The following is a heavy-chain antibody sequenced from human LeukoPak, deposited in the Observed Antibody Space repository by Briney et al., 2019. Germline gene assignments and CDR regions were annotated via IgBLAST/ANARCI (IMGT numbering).Heavy chain of an antibody. Sequence: PSETLSLTCAVYGGSFSGYYWSWNRQPPGKGLQWIGEINHSGSTNYNPSLKSRVTISVDTSKNQFSLKLSSVTAADTAVYYCARGQAYYDFWSGHSSPDYWGQGTLVTVSS. CDR2: INHSGST. D-gene: IGHD3-3*01. V-gene: IGHV4-34*01. J-gene: IGHJ4*02. CDR3: ARGQAYYDFWSGHSSPDY. CDR1: GGSFSGYY.